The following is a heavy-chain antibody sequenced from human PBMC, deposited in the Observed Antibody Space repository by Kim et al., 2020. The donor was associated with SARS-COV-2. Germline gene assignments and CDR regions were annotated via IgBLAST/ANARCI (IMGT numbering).Heavy chain of an antibody. CDR2: IYYSGST. Sequence: SETLSLTCTASCGSVSSGSYYWNWIRQPPGKGLEWIGYIYYSGSTNYNPSLKGRVTISVDTSKNHFSLKLSSVTAADTAVYYCARGSGWLSDLWGRGTLVTVSS. D-gene: IGHD3-10*01. J-gene: IGHJ2*01. V-gene: IGHV4-61*03. CDR3: ARGSGWLSDL. CDR1: CGSVSSGSYY.